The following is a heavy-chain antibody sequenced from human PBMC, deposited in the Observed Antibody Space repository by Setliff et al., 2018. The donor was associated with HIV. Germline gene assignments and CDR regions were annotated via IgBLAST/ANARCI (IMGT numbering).Heavy chain of an antibody. CDR2: IKQDGCEK. J-gene: IGHJ4*02. CDR1: GFTFSTYW. D-gene: IGHD2-15*01. Sequence: GGSLRLSCAASGFTFSTYWMSWVRQAPGKGLEWVANIKQDGCEKFYVDSVKGRFTISRDNAKNSLYLQMDSLRVDDTAVYYCARGLCSGGNCYFVNWGQGTLVTVSS. V-gene: IGHV3-7*01. CDR3: ARGLCSGGNCYFVN.